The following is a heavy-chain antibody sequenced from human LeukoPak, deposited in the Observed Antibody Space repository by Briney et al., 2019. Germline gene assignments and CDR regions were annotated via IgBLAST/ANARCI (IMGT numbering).Heavy chain of an antibody. D-gene: IGHD3-10*01. J-gene: IGHJ6*02. CDR1: GYTFTGYY. Sequence: GASVKVSCKASGYTFTGYYMHWVRQAPGQGLEWMGWINPNSGGTNYAQKFQGWVTMTRDTSISTAYMELSRLRSDDTAVYYCARWLVRAQGAYYYGMDVWGQGTTVTVSS. CDR3: ARWLVRAQGAYYYGMDV. CDR2: INPNSGGT. V-gene: IGHV1-2*04.